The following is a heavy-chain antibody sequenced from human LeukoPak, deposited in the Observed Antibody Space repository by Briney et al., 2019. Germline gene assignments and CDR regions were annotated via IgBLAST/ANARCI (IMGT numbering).Heavy chain of an antibody. Sequence: GSLRLSCAASGFTFSDYYMSWIRQAPGKGLEWVSYISSSGSTIYYADSVKGRFTISRDNAKNSLYLQMSSLRAEDTAVYYCAGSIAAAGNDAFDIWGQGTMVTVSS. V-gene: IGHV3-11*01. J-gene: IGHJ3*02. CDR1: GFTFSDYY. CDR3: AGSIAAAGNDAFDI. CDR2: ISSSGSTI. D-gene: IGHD6-13*01.